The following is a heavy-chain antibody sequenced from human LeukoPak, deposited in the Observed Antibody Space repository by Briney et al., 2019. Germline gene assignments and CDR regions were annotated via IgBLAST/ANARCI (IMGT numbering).Heavy chain of an antibody. Sequence: GGSLRLSCAASGFTFSSYAMSWVRQAPGKGLEWVSAISGSGGSTYYADSVKGRFTISRDNSKNTLYLQMNSLRAEDTAVYYCANPLVDYGDKIHYGGQGTLVTVYS. V-gene: IGHV3-23*01. D-gene: IGHD4-17*01. J-gene: IGHJ4*02. CDR3: ANPLVDYGDKIHY. CDR1: GFTFSSYA. CDR2: ISGSGGST.